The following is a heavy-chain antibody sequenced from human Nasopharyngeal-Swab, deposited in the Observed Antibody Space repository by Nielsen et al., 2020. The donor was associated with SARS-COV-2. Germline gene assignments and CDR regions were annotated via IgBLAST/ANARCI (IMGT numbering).Heavy chain of an antibody. CDR2: THISQGT. V-gene: IGHV4-61*02. J-gene: IGHJ3*02. D-gene: IGHD6-19*01. Sequence: SETLSLPCTLSGDSISSASYHCGSIRQPAGKGPEWIWRTHISQGTIYNPSLRSRLTISKDTSKNQFSLKLSSVTAADSAVYYCARDPRGWYGVDIWGQGTMVTVSS. CDR3: ARDPRGWYGVDI. CDR1: GDSISSASYH.